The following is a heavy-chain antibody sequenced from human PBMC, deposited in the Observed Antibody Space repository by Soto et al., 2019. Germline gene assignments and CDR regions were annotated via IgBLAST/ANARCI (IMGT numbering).Heavy chain of an antibody. Sequence: ASVKVSCKASGYTFTSYAMHWVRQAPGQRLEWMGWINAGNGNTKYSQKFQGRVTVTRDTSASTAYMELSSLRSEDTAVYYCARMIVVVPAAILYYYYGMDVCGQGTTVTVSS. D-gene: IGHD2-2*02. CDR3: ARMIVVVPAAILYYYYGMDV. V-gene: IGHV1-3*01. CDR1: GYTFTSYA. CDR2: INAGNGNT. J-gene: IGHJ6*02.